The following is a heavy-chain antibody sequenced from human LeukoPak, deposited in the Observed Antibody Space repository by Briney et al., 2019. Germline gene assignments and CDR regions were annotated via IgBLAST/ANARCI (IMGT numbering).Heavy chain of an antibody. J-gene: IGHJ4*02. Sequence: GRSLRLSCAASGFPFRAYGMHWVRQAPGKGLEWVGVIFYDGSSQHYADVVKGRFTISRYNSQNTLYLHMNNLRVEDTAVYFCVRFVEGFDYWGRGALVTVSS. CDR2: IFYDGSSQ. CDR3: VRFVEGFDY. CDR1: GFPFRAYG. D-gene: IGHD3-10*01. V-gene: IGHV3-33*01.